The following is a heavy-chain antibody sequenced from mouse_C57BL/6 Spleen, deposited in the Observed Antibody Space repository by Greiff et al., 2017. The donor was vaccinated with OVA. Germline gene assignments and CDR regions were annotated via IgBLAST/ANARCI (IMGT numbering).Heavy chain of an antibody. D-gene: IGHD2-3*01. Sequence: QVQLQQSGAELARPGASVKLSCKASGYTFTSYGISWVKQRTGQGLEWIGEIYPRSGNTYYNEKFKGKATLTADKSSSTAYMELRSLTSEDSAVYFCARDDGYWYFDVWGTGTTVTVSS. V-gene: IGHV1-81*01. CDR1: GYTFTSYG. J-gene: IGHJ1*03. CDR3: ARDDGYWYFDV. CDR2: IYPRSGNT.